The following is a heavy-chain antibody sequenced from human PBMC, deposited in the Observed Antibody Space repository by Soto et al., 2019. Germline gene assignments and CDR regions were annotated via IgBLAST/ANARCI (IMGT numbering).Heavy chain of an antibody. CDR2: INAGNGNT. CDR1: GYTFTSYA. D-gene: IGHD1-26*01. J-gene: IGHJ6*02. V-gene: IGHV1-3*01. Sequence: QVQLVQSGAEVKKPGASVKVSCKASGYTFTSYAMHWVRQAPGQRLEWMGWINAGNGNTKYSQKFQGRVTITRDTSASTAYMELSSLRSEDTAVYYCARVIRRSGSYYYYYYGMDVWGQGTTVTVSS. CDR3: ARVIRRSGSYYYYYYGMDV.